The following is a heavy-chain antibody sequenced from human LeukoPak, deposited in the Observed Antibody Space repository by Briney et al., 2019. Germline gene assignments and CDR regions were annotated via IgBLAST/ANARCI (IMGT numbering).Heavy chain of an antibody. Sequence: NPSQTLSLTCAVSGVSISSGGYSWSWIRQPPGKGLEWIGYIDHSGSTYYNPSLKSRVTISVDTSKNQFSLKLSSVTAADTAVYYCARAREDYYDSSGYYWGFGYDYWGQGTLVTVSS. J-gene: IGHJ4*02. CDR2: IDHSGST. V-gene: IGHV4-30-2*01. CDR1: GVSISSGGYS. CDR3: ARAREDYYDSSGYYWGFGYDY. D-gene: IGHD3-22*01.